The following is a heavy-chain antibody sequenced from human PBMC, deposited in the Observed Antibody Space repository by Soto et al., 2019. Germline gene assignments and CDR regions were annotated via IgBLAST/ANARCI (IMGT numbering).Heavy chain of an antibody. CDR3: AGELKTVPGVVAYYYYGIDV. V-gene: IGHV3-30-3*01. J-gene: IGHJ6*02. D-gene: IGHD3-10*01. CDR1: GFTFSSYA. CDR2: ISYDGSNK. Sequence: QVQLVESGGGVVQPGRSLRLSCAASGFTFSSYAMHWVREAAGKGLEWVAVISYDGSNKYYADSVKGRFTISRDNSKNTLYLQMNSLRAEDTAVYYCAGELKTVPGVVAYYYYGIDVWGQCHTVTVS.